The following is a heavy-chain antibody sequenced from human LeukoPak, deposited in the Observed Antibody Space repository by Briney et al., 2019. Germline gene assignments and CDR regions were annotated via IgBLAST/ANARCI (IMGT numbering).Heavy chain of an antibody. V-gene: IGHV1-3*01. CDR2: INAGNGNT. Sequence: GASVKVSCKASGYTFTSYAMHWVRQAPGQRLEWMGWINAGNGNTKYSQKFQGRVTITRDTSASTAYMELSSLRSEDTAVYYCARGGSGSYEFDYWGQGTLVTVSS. D-gene: IGHD3-10*01. J-gene: IGHJ4*02. CDR3: ARGGSGSYEFDY. CDR1: GYTFTSYA.